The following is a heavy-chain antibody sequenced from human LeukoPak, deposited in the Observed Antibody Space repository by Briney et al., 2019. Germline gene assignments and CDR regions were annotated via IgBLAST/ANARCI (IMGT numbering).Heavy chain of an antibody. V-gene: IGHV5-51*01. CDR2: IYPGDSDT. J-gene: IGHJ4*02. CDR1: GYTFTRYW. Sequence: GESLKISCKGSGYTFTRYWIGWVRQMPGKGLEWMGIIYPGDSDTRYSPSFQGQVTISADKPISTAYLQWSSLKASDTAMYYCARPPTYSSFFDYWGQGTLVTVSS. CDR3: ARPPTYSSFFDY. D-gene: IGHD6-13*01.